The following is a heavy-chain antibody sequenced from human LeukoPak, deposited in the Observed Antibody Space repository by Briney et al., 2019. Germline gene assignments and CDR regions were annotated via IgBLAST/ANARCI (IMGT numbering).Heavy chain of an antibody. D-gene: IGHD6-6*01. CDR3: ARGLIAARPPLGY. Sequence: SETLSLTCAVYGGSFSGYYWSWIRQPPGKGLEWIGEINHSGSTNYNPSLKSRVTISVDTSKNQFSLKLSSVTAADTAVYHCARGLIAARPPLGYWGQGTLVTVSS. CDR2: INHSGST. CDR1: GGSFSGYY. J-gene: IGHJ4*02. V-gene: IGHV4-34*01.